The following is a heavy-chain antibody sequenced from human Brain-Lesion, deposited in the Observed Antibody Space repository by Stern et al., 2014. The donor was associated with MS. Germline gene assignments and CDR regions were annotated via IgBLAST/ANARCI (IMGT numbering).Heavy chain of an antibody. CDR2: VNNDGRRT. CDR1: GFTFSNYW. V-gene: IGHV3-74*02. CDR3: ARGERWFDS. Sequence: EVQLVDSGGGLVQPGGSLRLSCAASGFTFSNYWMHWVHQAPGKGLVWVSRVNNDGRRTSYADSVKGRFTMSRDNAKNTLYLQMNSLRVEDTAIYYCARGERWFDSWGQGTLVTVSS. D-gene: IGHD3-10*01. J-gene: IGHJ5*01.